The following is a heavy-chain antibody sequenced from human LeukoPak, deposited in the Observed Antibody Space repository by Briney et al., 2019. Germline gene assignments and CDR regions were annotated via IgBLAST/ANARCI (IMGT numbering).Heavy chain of an antibody. Sequence: GESLKISCKGSGYSFTTYWIGWVRQMPGKGLEWMGIIYPGDSDTRYSPSFQGQVAISADKSISTAYLQWRSLKASDTAMYYCARTAVAGTFSHSDYWGQGTLVTVSS. V-gene: IGHV5-51*01. CDR1: GYSFTTYW. CDR2: IYPGDSDT. J-gene: IGHJ4*02. D-gene: IGHD6-19*01. CDR3: ARTAVAGTFSHSDY.